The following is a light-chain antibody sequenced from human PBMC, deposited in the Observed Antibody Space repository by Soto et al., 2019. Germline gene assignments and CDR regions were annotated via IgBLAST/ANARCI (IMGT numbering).Light chain of an antibody. CDR3: QQYNTSPRT. V-gene: IGKV1-5*01. Sequence: DIQMTQSPSTLSASVGDRVTITCRASQSVGSRLAWYQQKPGKAPRPLIYGASSRESGIPARFSGSGSGTEFTLTIISLQPEDFAAYYCQQYNTSPRTFGQGTKVDIK. CDR1: QSVGSR. CDR2: GAS. J-gene: IGKJ1*01.